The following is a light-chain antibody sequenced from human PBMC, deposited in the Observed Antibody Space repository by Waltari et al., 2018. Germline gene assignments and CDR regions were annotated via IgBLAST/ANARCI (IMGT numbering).Light chain of an antibody. V-gene: IGLV1-40*01. CDR1: SSNFGAGSD. J-gene: IGLJ3*02. CDR3: QAHDSGLGGSV. CDR2: GNT. Sequence: QSVLTQPPSVSGAPGQRVTISCTGGSSNFGAGSDVPWYQQLPGTPPKLGIYGNTKRPEWVPQRFAGSKSGTSASLAITGLQAEDEADYYCQAHDSGLGGSVFGGGTKLTVL.